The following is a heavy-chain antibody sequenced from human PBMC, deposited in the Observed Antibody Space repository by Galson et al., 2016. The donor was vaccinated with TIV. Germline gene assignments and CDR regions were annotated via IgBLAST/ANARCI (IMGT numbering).Heavy chain of an antibody. CDR3: ARIMSATLLSFDL. J-gene: IGHJ2*01. CDR2: IHHSGST. D-gene: IGHD3-16*01. Sequence: ETLSLTCTVSGASITSYYWSWIRQPPGKELEWIGFIHHSGSTNYKPSLKSRFTVSIDTSKNQFSLQLRSATAADTAVYYCARIMSATLLSFDLWGRGTLVTVSS. CDR1: GASITSYY. V-gene: IGHV4-59*01.